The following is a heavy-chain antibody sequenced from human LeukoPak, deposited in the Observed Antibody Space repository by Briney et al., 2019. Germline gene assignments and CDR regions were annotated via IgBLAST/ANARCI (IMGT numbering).Heavy chain of an antibody. CDR3: AKVPSGVRGVTCY. D-gene: IGHD3-10*01. Sequence: PGGSLRLSCAASGFTFGSYAMHWVRQAPGKGLEYVSAITNDGGTTFYANSVKGRFTISRDNSKNTLYLQMNSLRAEDTAVYYCAKVPSGVRGVTCYWGQGTLVTVSS. CDR2: ITNDGGTT. CDR1: GFTFGSYA. J-gene: IGHJ4*02. V-gene: IGHV3-64*01.